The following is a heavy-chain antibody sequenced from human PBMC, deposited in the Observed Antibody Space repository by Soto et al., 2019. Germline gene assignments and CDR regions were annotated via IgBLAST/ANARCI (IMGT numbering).Heavy chain of an antibody. V-gene: IGHV1-18*04. J-gene: IGHJ3*02. CDR3: AKDGYGNNDGDALHI. Sequence: QGQLVQSGAEVKKPGASVKVSCKASGYTFTSFGITWVRQAPGQGLEWMGWISTYNGKANYAQKLQGRVTVTRDTSTNTADMELRSLRSDDTAVYYCAKDGYGNNDGDALHIWGQGTMVTVSS. D-gene: IGHD4-4*01. CDR1: GYTFTSFG. CDR2: ISTYNGKA.